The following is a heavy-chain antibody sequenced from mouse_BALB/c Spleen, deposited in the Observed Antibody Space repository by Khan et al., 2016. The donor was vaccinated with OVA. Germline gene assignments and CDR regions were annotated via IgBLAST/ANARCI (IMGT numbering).Heavy chain of an antibody. V-gene: IGHV5-6-4*01. CDR2: ISSGGSYT. D-gene: IGHD1-1*01. Sequence: DVKLVESGGGLVRPGGSLKLSCTASGFSFSSYSMSWVRQTPEKRLEWVATISSGGSYTYYPGRVKGRFTISRDKSTNTLYLQMGRMKADDTAMYYCTRHRCYNGSNHYFDYWGQGTTLTVSS. J-gene: IGHJ2*01. CDR1: GFSFSSYS. CDR3: TRHRCYNGSNHYFDY.